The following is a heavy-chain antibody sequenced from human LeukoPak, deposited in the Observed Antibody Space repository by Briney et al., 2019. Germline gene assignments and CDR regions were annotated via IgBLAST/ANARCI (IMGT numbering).Heavy chain of an antibody. J-gene: IGHJ4*02. CDR2: ISAYNGNT. Sequence: ASVKVSCKASGYTFTSYGISWVRQAPGQGLEWMGWISAYNGNTNYAQKLQGRVTMTTDTSTSTAYMELRSLRSDDTAVYYCARGGVNDFWSGYQYYFDYWGQGTLVTVSS. D-gene: IGHD3-3*01. CDR1: GYTFTSYG. V-gene: IGHV1-18*01. CDR3: ARGGVNDFWSGYQYYFDY.